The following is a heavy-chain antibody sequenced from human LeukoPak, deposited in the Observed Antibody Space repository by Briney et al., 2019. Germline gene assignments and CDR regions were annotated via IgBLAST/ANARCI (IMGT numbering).Heavy chain of an antibody. V-gene: IGHV3-23*01. CDR3: AKLGSGSYYRFDY. J-gene: IGHJ4*02. CDR2: ISGSGYSP. Sequence: GGSLSLSCAASGFTFSSYAMSWVRQAPGKGLEWVSAISGSGYSPNYADSVKGRFTISRDNSKNTLYLQMNNLRAEDTAIYYCAKLGSGSYYRFDYWGQGTLVTVSS. D-gene: IGHD1-26*01. CDR1: GFTFSSYA.